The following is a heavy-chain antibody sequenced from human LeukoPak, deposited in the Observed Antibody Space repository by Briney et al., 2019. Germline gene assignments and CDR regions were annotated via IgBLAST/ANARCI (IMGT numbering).Heavy chain of an antibody. CDR3: AKTRSGTYYGDSFDI. Sequence: WETLSLTCAVSGDSITRSDWWAWIRQPPGKGLEWLGNIYYSGRVYHNPSLQTRVTMSVDSSKNQFSLRLGSVTAVDTAVYFCAKTRSGTYYGDSFDIWGQGILVTVSS. J-gene: IGHJ3*02. CDR1: GDSITRSDW. D-gene: IGHD1-26*01. V-gene: IGHV4-28*05. CDR2: IYYSGRV.